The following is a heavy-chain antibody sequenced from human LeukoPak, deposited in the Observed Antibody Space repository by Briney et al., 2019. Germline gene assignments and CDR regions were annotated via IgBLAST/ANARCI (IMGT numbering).Heavy chain of an antibody. Sequence: PSETLSLTCTVSGGSISSYYWSWIRQPAGKGLEWIGRIYTSGSTNYNPSLKSRVTMSVDTSKNQFSLKLSSVTAADTAVYYCAKDSAGIAAAGTFDPWGQGTLVTVSS. D-gene: IGHD6-13*01. CDR3: AKDSAGIAAAGTFDP. CDR1: GGSISSYY. J-gene: IGHJ5*02. V-gene: IGHV4-4*07. CDR2: IYTSGST.